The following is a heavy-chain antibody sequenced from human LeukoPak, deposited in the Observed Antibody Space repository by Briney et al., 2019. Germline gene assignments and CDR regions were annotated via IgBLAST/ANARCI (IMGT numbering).Heavy chain of an antibody. Sequence: GRSLSLSCAGSGFTFGGYGMHWFRQTPGKGLEWVAVIAYDGSRAFYADSVKGRFTISRDNSKNTMSVQMDDLRAEDTAVYYCTRYNNDHFDYWGQGTLVTVSS. CDR2: IAYDGSRA. V-gene: IGHV3-33*01. CDR1: GFTFGGYG. D-gene: IGHD1-14*01. J-gene: IGHJ4*02. CDR3: TRYNNDHFDY.